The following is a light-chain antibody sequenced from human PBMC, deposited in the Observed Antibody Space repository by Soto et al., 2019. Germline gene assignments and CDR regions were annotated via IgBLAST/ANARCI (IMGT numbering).Light chain of an antibody. Sequence: QSALTQPASVSGSPGQSITISCTGTSSDVGGYNYVSWYQQHPGKAPKLMIYDVNNRPSGVSNRFSGSKSDNTASLTISGLQAEDEADYSCSSYTSRSTVLFGGGTKVTVL. V-gene: IGLV2-14*01. CDR3: SSYTSRSTVL. J-gene: IGLJ2*01. CDR1: SSDVGGYNY. CDR2: DVN.